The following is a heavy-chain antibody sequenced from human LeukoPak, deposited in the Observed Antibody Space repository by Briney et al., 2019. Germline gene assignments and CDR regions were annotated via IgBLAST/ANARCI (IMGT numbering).Heavy chain of an antibody. D-gene: IGHD3-22*01. V-gene: IGHV3-21*01. Sequence: GGSLRLSCAASGFTFSTYSMNWVRQAPGKGLEWVASISSSSNYIYYADSVKGRFTISRDNAEKSLYLQMDSLRVEDTAVYYCARGGYSGGNNDYWGQGTLVTVSS. CDR1: GFTFSTYS. J-gene: IGHJ4*02. CDR3: ARGGYSGGNNDY. CDR2: ISSSSNYI.